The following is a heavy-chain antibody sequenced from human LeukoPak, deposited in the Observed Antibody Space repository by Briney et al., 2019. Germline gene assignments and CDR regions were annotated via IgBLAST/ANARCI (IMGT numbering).Heavy chain of an antibody. CDR1: GFTFDDYG. D-gene: IGHD1-26*01. CDR2: INWNGGST. Sequence: GGSLRLSCAASGFTFDDYGMSWVRQAPGKGLEWVSGINWNGGSTGYADSVKGRFTISRDNAKNSLYLQMNSLRAEDTALYYCARVGFGGGYSYYYYYYMDVWGKGTTVTVSS. CDR3: ARVGFGGGYSYYYYYYMDV. J-gene: IGHJ6*03. V-gene: IGHV3-20*04.